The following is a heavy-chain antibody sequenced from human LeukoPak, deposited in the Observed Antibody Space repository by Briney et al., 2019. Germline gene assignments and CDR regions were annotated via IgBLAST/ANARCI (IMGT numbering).Heavy chain of an antibody. Sequence: GGSLRLSCAASGFTFRKYWLHWVRQAPGKGLVWVSRINPDDESTSYAGSVKGRFTISRDNAKSTLYLQMNSLRAEDTAVYYCAKDHSGSYYNWFDPWGQGTLVTVSS. J-gene: IGHJ5*02. V-gene: IGHV3-74*01. D-gene: IGHD1-26*01. CDR2: INPDDEST. CDR1: GFTFRKYW. CDR3: AKDHSGSYYNWFDP.